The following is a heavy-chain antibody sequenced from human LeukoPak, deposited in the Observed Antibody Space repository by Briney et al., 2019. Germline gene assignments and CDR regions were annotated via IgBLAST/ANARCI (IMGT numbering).Heavy chain of an antibody. D-gene: IGHD3-22*01. J-gene: IGHJ3*02. V-gene: IGHV4-59*12. CDR1: GGSISSYY. CDR2: IYYSGST. CDR3: AREGSYIYDSSGYYPSGAFDI. Sequence: SETLSLTCTVSGGSISSYYWSWIRQPPGKGLEWIGYIYYSGSTNYNPSLKSRVTISVDTSKNQFSLKLSSVTAADTAVYYCAREGSYIYDSSGYYPSGAFDIWGQGTMVTVSS.